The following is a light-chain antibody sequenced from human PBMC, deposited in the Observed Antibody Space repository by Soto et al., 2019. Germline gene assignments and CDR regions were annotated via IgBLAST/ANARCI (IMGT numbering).Light chain of an antibody. J-gene: IGLJ3*02. CDR3: QSFDSSLSGWV. CDR1: SSNIGAGYD. CDR2: GDT. V-gene: IGLV1-40*01. Sequence: QSVLTQPPSVSGAPGQRVTISCTGSSSNIGAGYDVHWYQQLPGTAPKLLVSGDTNRPSGVRDRFSGSKSGTSASLAITGLRAEDEADYYCQSFDSSLSGWVFGGGTKLTVL.